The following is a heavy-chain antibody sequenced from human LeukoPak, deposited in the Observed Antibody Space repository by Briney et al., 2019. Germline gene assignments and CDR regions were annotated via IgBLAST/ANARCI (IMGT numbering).Heavy chain of an antibody. CDR1: GFRLDNYW. D-gene: IGHD4-23*01. CDR3: ARGTVVTPGLDY. J-gene: IGHJ4*02. V-gene: IGHV3-7*05. Sequence: GGSLRLSCEASGFRLDNYWMTWVRQAPGKGLEWVANIKQDGSEKYYVDSVKGRFTISRDNAKNSLYLQMNSLRAEDMAVYYCARGTVVTPGLDYWGQGTLVTVSS. CDR2: IKQDGSEK.